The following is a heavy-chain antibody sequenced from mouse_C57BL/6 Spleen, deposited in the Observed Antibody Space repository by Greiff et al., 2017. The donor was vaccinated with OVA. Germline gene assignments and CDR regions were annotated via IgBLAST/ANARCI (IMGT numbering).Heavy chain of an antibody. CDR2: LSSGSSTI. CDR3: ARQGGNNYAMDY. CDR1: GFTFSDYG. J-gene: IGHJ4*01. Sequence: EVKLVESGGGLVKPGGSLKLSCAASGFTFSDYGMHWVRQAPEKGLEWVAYLSSGSSTIYYADTVKGRFTISRDNAKNTLFLQMTSRRSEDTAMYYCARQGGNNYAMDYWGQGTSVTVSS. V-gene: IGHV5-17*01.